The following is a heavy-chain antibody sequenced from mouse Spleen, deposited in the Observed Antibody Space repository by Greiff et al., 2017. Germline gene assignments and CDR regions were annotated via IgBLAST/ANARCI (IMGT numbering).Heavy chain of an antibody. CDR2: ISSGGSYT. Sequence: EVMLVESGGGLVKPGGSLKLSCAASGFTFSSYAMSWVRQTPEKRLEWVATISSGGSYTYYPDSVKGRFTISRDNAKNTLYLQMSSLRSEDTAMYYCARHHYYGYYFDYWGQGTTLTVSS. CDR1: GFTFSSYA. CDR3: ARHHYYGYYFDY. D-gene: IGHD1-2*01. V-gene: IGHV5-9-1*01. J-gene: IGHJ2*01.